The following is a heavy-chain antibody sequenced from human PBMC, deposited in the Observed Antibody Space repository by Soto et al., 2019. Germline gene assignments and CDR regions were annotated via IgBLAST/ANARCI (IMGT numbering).Heavy chain of an antibody. CDR3: ARQYRAGGSGSYDYYYYGMDV. CDR2: IWYDGSNK. J-gene: IGHJ6*02. D-gene: IGHD3-10*01. V-gene: IGHV3-33*01. Sequence: QVQLVESGGGVVQPGRSLRLSCAASGFTFSSYGMHWVRQAPGKGLEWVAVIWYDGSNKYYADSVKGRFTISRDNSKNTLYLQMNSLRAEDTAVYYCARQYRAGGSGSYDYYYYGMDVWGQGTTVTVSS. CDR1: GFTFSSYG.